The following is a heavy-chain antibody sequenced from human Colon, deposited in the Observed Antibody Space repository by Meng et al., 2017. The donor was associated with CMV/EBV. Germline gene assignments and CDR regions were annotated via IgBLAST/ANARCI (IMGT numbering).Heavy chain of an antibody. D-gene: IGHD6-19*01. CDR1: GGPVSSGSYY. CDR2: IYYSGST. CDR3: ARASSSGWYDY. Sequence: CTVSGGPVSSGSYYWGWIRQPPGKGLEWIGYIYYSGSTNYNPSLKSRVTISVDTSKNQFSLKLSSVTAADTAVYYCARASSSGWYDYWGQGTLVTVSS. J-gene: IGHJ4*02. V-gene: IGHV4-61*01.